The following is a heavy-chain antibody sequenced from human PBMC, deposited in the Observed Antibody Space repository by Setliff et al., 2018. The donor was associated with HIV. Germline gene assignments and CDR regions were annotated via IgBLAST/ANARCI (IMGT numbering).Heavy chain of an antibody. CDR2: IYTSGST. Sequence: SETLSLTCAVYGRSFSGYYWNWIRQSPGKGLEWIGRIYTSGSTNYNPSLKSRVTISVDTSKNQFSLKLSSVTAADTAVYYCARDHPHGGWFSTSWDYYYMDVWGKGTTVTVSS. D-gene: IGHD3-10*01. V-gene: IGHV4-59*10. CDR3: ARDHPHGGWFSTSWDYYYMDV. J-gene: IGHJ6*03. CDR1: GRSFSGYY.